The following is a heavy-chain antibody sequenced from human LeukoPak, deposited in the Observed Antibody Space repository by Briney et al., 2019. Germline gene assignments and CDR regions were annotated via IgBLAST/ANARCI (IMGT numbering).Heavy chain of an antibody. Sequence: SSETLSLTCTVSGGSISSSSYYWGWIRQPPGKGLEWIGSIYYSGSTYYNPSLKSRVTISVDTSKNQFSLKLSSVTAADTAVYYCARRIRSGHKVSWFDPWGQGTLVTVSS. D-gene: IGHD5/OR15-5a*01. J-gene: IGHJ5*02. V-gene: IGHV4-39*01. CDR3: ARRIRSGHKVSWFDP. CDR2: IYYSGST. CDR1: GGSISSSSYY.